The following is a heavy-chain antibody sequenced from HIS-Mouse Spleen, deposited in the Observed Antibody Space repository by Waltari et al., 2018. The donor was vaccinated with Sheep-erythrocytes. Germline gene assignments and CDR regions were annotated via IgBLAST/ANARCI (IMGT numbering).Heavy chain of an antibody. J-gene: IGHJ4*02. V-gene: IGHV1-69*01. D-gene: IGHD2-15*01. CDR1: GGTFSSYA. Sequence: QVQLVQSGAEVKKPGSSVKVSCKASGGTFSSYAISWVRQAPGQGLEWMGGIIPIFGQANYAQKFQGRVTITADESTSTAYMELSSLRSEDTAVYYCAREGRHCSGGSCYSGYFDYWGQGTLVTVSS. CDR3: AREGRHCSGGSCYSGYFDY. CDR2: IIPIFGQA.